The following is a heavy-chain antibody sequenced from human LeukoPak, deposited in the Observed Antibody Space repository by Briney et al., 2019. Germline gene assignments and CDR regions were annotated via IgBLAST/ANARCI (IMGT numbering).Heavy chain of an antibody. CDR1: GFTFSSYG. D-gene: IGHD2-2*01. CDR3: AKEFCAGTSRPSDY. J-gene: IGHJ4*02. Sequence: GGSLRLSCVASGFTFSSYGMHWVRQAPGKGLEWVTFIRYDGNNKYYADSVKGRFTISRDNSKNTLYLQMNSLRAEDTAVYYCAKEFCAGTSRPSDYWGQGTLVTVSS. V-gene: IGHV3-30*02. CDR2: IRYDGNNK.